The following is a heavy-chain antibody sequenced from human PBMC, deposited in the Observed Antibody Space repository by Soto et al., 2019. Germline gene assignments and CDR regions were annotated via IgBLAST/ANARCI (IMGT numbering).Heavy chain of an antibody. J-gene: IGHJ4*02. D-gene: IGHD6-19*01. CDR1: GGSITSNF. CDR3: ARGSGWLDY. Sequence: SETLSLTCTVSGGSITSNFWSWIRQPPGKGLEWIGYVFHTGNTNYNPSLKSRVTLSVDTSKNRLSLKLDSVTAADTAVYYCARGSGWLDYWGQGTLVTVSS. CDR2: VFHTGNT. V-gene: IGHV4-59*08.